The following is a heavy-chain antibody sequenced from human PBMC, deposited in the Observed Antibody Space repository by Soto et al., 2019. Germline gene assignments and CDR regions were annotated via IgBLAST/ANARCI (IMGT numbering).Heavy chain of an antibody. CDR3: AKARFDSRGTFFRVGFYDV. V-gene: IGHV3-23*01. Sequence: EVQLLESGGDLVQPGGSLRLSCAASGFPFSAYVMTWVRRAPGRGLEWISAISGSGDIAYYAESVKGRFTISRDNSRNTLYLKMNNLTVEDTAVYSCAKARFDSRGTFFRVGFYDVWGRGTLVTVST. D-gene: IGHD3-22*01. J-gene: IGHJ4*02. CDR1: GFPFSAYV. CDR2: ISGSGDIA.